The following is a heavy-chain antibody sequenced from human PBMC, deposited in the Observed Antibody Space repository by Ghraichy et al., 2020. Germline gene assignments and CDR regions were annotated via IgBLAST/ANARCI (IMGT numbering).Heavy chain of an antibody. CDR2: IYYSGST. D-gene: IGHD3-22*01. Sequence: SETLSLTCTVSGGSISSYYWSWIRQPPGKGLEWIAYIYYSGSTNYNPSLKSRVTISVDTSKYQFSLKLSSVTAADTAVYYCARDQGYHSSGYYYFDYWGQGTLVTVSS. CDR3: ARDQGYHSSGYYYFDY. CDR1: GGSISSYY. J-gene: IGHJ4*02. V-gene: IGHV4-59*01.